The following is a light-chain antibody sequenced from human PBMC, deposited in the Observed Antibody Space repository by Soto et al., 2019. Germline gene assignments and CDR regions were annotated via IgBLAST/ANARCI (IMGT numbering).Light chain of an antibody. V-gene: IGKV1-33*01. Sequence: DIQMSQSPASLSASVGDRVTITYRASQDIDNYLNWYQQKPGRAPKLLIREATRVEAGVPTMSRRSGSGADFTFTISRLQPEDIATYCCQQYETLSTCGQGTRLEIK. CDR1: QDIDNY. CDR3: QQYETLST. J-gene: IGKJ5*01. CDR2: EAT.